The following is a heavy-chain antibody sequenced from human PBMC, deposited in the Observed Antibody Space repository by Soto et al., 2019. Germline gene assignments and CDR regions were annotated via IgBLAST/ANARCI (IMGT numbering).Heavy chain of an antibody. D-gene: IGHD6-13*01. J-gene: IGHJ4*02. V-gene: IGHV4-31*03. CDR3: ARGEGPQLAFDY. Sequence: SKTLSLTCTVSGGSISSGGYYWSWIRQHPGKGLEWIGYIYYSGSTYYNPSLKSRVTISVDTSKNQFSLKLSSVTAADTAVYYCARGEGPQLAFDYWGQGTLVTVSS. CDR2: IYYSGST. CDR1: GGSISSGGYY.